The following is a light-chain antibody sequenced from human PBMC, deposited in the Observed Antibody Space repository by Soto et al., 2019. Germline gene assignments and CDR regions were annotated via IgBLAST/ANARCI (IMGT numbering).Light chain of an antibody. CDR3: QQSYSTPPA. CDR2: AAS. V-gene: IGKV1-39*01. J-gene: IGKJ1*01. CDR1: QSISSY. Sequence: DIPMTQSPSSLSASVGDRATITCRASQSISSYLNWYQQKPGKAPKLLIYAASSLQSGVPSRFSGRGSGTDFTLTISSLQPEDFATYYCQQSYSTPPAFGQGTKVEIK.